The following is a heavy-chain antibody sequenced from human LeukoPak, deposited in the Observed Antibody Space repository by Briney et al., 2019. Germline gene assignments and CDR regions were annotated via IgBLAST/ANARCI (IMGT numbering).Heavy chain of an antibody. CDR1: GGSISSYY. V-gene: IGHV4-59*01. CDR3: ARAPPHFYYGSGSYYPGPYYFDY. J-gene: IGHJ4*02. Sequence: PSETLSLTCTVSGGSISSYYWSWIRQPPGKGLEWIGYIYYSGSTNYTPSLKSRVTISVDTSKNQFSLKLSSVTAADTAVYYCARAPPHFYYGSGSYYPGPYYFDYWGQGTLVTVSS. D-gene: IGHD3-10*01. CDR2: IYYSGST.